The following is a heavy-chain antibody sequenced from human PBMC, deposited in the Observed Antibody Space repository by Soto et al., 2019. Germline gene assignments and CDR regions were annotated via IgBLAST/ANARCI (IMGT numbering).Heavy chain of an antibody. D-gene: IGHD3-3*01. J-gene: IGHJ5*02. V-gene: IGHV3-30*18. CDR1: GFTFSSYG. CDR2: ISYDGSNK. Sequence: QVQLVESGGGVVQPGRSLRLSCAASGFTFSSYGMHWVRQAPGKGLEWVAVISYDGSNKYYADSVKGRFTISRDNSKNTLYLQMNRLRAEDTAVYYCAKGIGYDFWSGYWNWFDPWGQGTLVTVSS. CDR3: AKGIGYDFWSGYWNWFDP.